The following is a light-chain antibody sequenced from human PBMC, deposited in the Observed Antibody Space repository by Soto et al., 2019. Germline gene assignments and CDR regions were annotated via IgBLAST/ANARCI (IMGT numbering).Light chain of an antibody. CDR3: QSYDSSLTSWV. CDR1: SSNIGAGYD. V-gene: IGLV1-40*01. J-gene: IGLJ3*02. Sequence: QSVLTQPPSVSGAPGQRVTISCTESSSNIGAGYDVHWYQQLPGTAPKLLIYGNSNRLSGVPDRFSGSKSGTSASLAITGLQAEDEADYYCQSYDSSLTSWVFGGGTQLTVL. CDR2: GNS.